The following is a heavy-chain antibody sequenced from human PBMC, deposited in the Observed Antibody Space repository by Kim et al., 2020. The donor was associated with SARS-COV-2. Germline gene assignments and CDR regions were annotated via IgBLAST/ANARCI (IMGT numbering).Heavy chain of an antibody. V-gene: IGHV1-69*01. D-gene: IGHD6-6*01. J-gene: IGHJ5*02. CDR3: ARDGDDSSSGCP. Sequence: NYAQKFQGRVTITADESTSTAYMELSSLRAEDTAVYYCARDGDDSSSGCPWGQGTLVTVSS.